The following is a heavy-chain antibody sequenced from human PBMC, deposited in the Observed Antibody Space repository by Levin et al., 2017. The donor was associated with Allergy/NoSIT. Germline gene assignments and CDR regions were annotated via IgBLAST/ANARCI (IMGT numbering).Heavy chain of an antibody. CDR2: IGAHNGNT. CDR1: GYTFTNNF. Sequence: GESLKISCKTSGYTFTNNFITWVRQAPGQGLEWMGWIGAHNGNTNYAHNYQGRVTMTADTATSTAYMELRSLRSDDTAVYYCAREHCSSGHCFFDYWGQGTLITVSS. CDR3: AREHCSSGHCFFDY. D-gene: IGHD2-15*01. J-gene: IGHJ4*02. V-gene: IGHV1-18*01.